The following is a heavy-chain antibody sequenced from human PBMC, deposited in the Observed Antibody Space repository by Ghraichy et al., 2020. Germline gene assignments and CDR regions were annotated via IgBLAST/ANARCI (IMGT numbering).Heavy chain of an antibody. Sequence: SETLSLTCSVSGDSVNGGDHFWTWIRQPPGKGLEWLGYTGSAYNNPSLKGRLTISVDTSNNQFSLNLRSVTAADTAVYFCARARDDYPHYYFDYWGQGVLVTVSS. V-gene: IGHV4-30-4*01. D-gene: IGHD5-24*01. CDR3: ARARDDYPHYYFDY. J-gene: IGHJ4*02. CDR1: GDSVNGGDHF. CDR2: TGSA.